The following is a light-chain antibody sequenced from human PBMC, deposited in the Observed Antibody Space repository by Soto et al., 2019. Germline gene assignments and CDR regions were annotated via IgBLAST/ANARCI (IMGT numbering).Light chain of an antibody. CDR2: DAS. J-gene: IGKJ4*01. CDR3: QQRTNWPPLT. Sequence: EIVLTQSPATLSLSPGERATLSCRASQSVGTYLAWYQQKPGQAPRLLIYDASIRATGIPARFSGSGSGTDFTLTSSSLEPEDFAVYYCQQRTNWPPLTFGGGTKVEIK. V-gene: IGKV3-11*01. CDR1: QSVGTY.